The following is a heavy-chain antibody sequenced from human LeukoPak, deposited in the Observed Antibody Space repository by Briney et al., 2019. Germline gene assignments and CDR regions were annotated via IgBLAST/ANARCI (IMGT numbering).Heavy chain of an antibody. D-gene: IGHD2-21*01. Sequence: GASVKVSCKPSGYTFTGYYMHWVRQAPGQGLEWMGWINPNSGGTNYAQKFQGRVTMTRDTSISTAYMELSRLRSDDTAVYYCAREGRGGGDRLRWFGPWDQGTLVTVSS. CDR2: INPNSGGT. J-gene: IGHJ5*02. CDR3: AREGRGGGDRLRWFGP. CDR1: GYTFTGYY. V-gene: IGHV1-2*02.